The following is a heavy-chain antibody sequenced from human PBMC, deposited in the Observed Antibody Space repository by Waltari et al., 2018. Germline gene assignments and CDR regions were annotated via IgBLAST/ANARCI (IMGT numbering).Heavy chain of an antibody. CDR1: GVSINNYF. CDR3: ARWDSPGRYFGD. Sequence: QVQLQESGPGLVKPSETLSLTYSVSGVSINNYFWNWIRQPPGKGLQWIGFIRHTGITKSNPSLKSRVTMAVDTSKSQFSLRLTSVSATDTAVYFCARWDSPGRYFGDWGQGTPVTVSS. CDR2: IRHTGIT. D-gene: IGHD1-20*01. V-gene: IGHV4-59*08. J-gene: IGHJ4*02.